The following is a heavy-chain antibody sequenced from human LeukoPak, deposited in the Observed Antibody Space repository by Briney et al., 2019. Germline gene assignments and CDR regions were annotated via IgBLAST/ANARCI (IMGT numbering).Heavy chain of an antibody. CDR3: ARAISLGKDY. J-gene: IGHJ4*02. CDR2: INPSGGST. V-gene: IGHV1-46*01. Sequence: ASVKVSCKASGGTFSTYAISWVRQAPGQGLEWMGIINPSGGSTSYAQKFQGRVTMTRDTSTSTVYMELSSLRSEDTAVYYCARAISLGKDYWGQGTLVTVSS. D-gene: IGHD3-9*01. CDR1: GGTFSTYA.